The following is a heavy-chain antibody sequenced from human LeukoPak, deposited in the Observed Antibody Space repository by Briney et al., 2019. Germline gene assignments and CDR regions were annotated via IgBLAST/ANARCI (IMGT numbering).Heavy chain of an antibody. CDR1: GGFISSGTHY. D-gene: IGHD5-24*01. CDR3: ARRXNYXDAFEI. Sequence: SETLSLTCDVSGGFISSGTHYWTWVRQPVGKGLEWLGRIFTSGSPTYNSSLKSRLTISIDKSKNQFFLKLTSVTAADTAVYYCARRXNYXDAFEI. V-gene: IGHV4-61*02. J-gene: IGHJ3*02. CDR2: IFTSGSP.